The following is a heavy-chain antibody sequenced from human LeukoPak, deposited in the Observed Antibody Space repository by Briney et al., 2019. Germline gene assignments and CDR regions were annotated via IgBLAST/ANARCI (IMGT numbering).Heavy chain of an antibody. CDR1: GFTFSNYY. Sequence: GGALRLSCVGSGFTFSNYYMYWVRQAPGKGPVWVSRIKNAGDDPIYADSVKGRFTISRDNAKNTVYLQMNSLRAEDTAVYYCARGGYGHNMDVWGEGTTVTVSS. CDR2: IKNAGDDP. J-gene: IGHJ6*03. CDR3: ARGGYGHNMDV. V-gene: IGHV3-74*01. D-gene: IGHD3-10*01.